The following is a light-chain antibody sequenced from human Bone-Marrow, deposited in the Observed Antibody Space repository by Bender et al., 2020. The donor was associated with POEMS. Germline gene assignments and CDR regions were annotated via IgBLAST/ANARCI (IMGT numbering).Light chain of an antibody. CDR2: DVT. V-gene: IGLV2-11*01. Sequence: QSALTQPRSVSGSPGQSVAISCTGTSSDVGGSDFVSWYQQHPDKAPKLIIYDVTKRPSGVPDRFSGSKSGNTAYLSISGLHFEDEADYYCTSYTTPSSVVFGRGTKLTVL. CDR3: TSYTTPSSVV. J-gene: IGLJ2*01. CDR1: SSDVGGSDF.